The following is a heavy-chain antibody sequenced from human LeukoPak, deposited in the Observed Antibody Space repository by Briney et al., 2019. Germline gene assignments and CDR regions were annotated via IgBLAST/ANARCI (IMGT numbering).Heavy chain of an antibody. Sequence: SETLSLTCTVSGGSISSYYWSWIRQPPGKGLEWNGYIYYSGSTNYNPSLKSRVTISVDPSKNQFSLKLSSVTAADTAVYYCARGRGEGRGISMVRGVRAPSYNWFDPWGHGTLVTVSS. CDR3: ARGRGEGRGISMVRGVRAPSYNWFDP. V-gene: IGHV4-59*12. CDR2: IYYSGST. CDR1: GGSISSYY. J-gene: IGHJ5*02. D-gene: IGHD3-10*01.